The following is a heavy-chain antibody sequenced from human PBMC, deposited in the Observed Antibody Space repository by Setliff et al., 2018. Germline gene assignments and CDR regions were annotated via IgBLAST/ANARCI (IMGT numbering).Heavy chain of an antibody. CDR1: GGSINSYY. CDR2: ISDSGST. V-gene: IGHV4-59*08. Sequence: PSETLSLTCTVSGGSINSYYWSWIRQPPGKGLEWIAYISDSGSTNYNPSLKSRVTISLDTSKNQFSLKLSSVTAADTAVYYCARHNLHGTATTFAFDIWGQGTMVTVS. J-gene: IGHJ3*02. CDR3: ARHNLHGTATTFAFDI. D-gene: IGHD2-21*02.